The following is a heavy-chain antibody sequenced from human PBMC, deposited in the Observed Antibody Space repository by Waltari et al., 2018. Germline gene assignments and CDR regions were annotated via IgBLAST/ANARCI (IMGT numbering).Heavy chain of an antibody. V-gene: IGHV1-8*01. CDR3: ARGGERITIFGVVTQGWFDP. J-gene: IGHJ5*02. CDR2: MNPNSGNT. D-gene: IGHD3-3*01. CDR1: GYTFTSYD. Sequence: QVQLVQSGAEVKKPGASVKVSCKASGYTFTSYDINWVRQATGQGLEWMGWMNPNSGNTGYAQKFQGRVTMTRNTSISTAYMELSSLRSEDTAVYYCARGGERITIFGVVTQGWFDPWGQGTLVTVSS.